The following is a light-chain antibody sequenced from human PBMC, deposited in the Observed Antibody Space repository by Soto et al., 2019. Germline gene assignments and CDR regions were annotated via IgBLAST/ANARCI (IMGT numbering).Light chain of an antibody. CDR3: QQYETSPRT. CDR2: GAS. Sequence: EIVVTQSPVTLSLSPGERTTLSCRASQSVSSNFLDWYQQKPGQAPRLLIYGASSRATGIPDRFSGSGSGTDFTLTISRLEPEDFAVYYCQQYETSPRTFGQGTKVDIK. V-gene: IGKV3-20*01. CDR1: QSVSSNF. J-gene: IGKJ1*01.